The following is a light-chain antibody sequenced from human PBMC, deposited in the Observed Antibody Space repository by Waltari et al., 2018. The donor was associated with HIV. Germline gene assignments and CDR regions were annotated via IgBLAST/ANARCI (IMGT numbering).Light chain of an antibody. CDR2: GVS. J-gene: IGLJ2*01. CDR3: TSYTVRRALI. Sequence: QSALTQPASISGSPGQSVTISCTGINRDLHVYVSVSCYQQLPTKDPQLFIFGVSVRPSGISQRFSGSKSGNTASLTISGLQTDDEGDYYCTSYTVRRALIFGGGTKLTVL. V-gene: IGLV2-14*03. CDR1: NRDLHVYVS.